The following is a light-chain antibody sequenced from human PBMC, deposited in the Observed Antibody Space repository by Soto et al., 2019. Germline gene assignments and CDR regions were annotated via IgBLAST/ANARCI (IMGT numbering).Light chain of an antibody. V-gene: IGKV3-20*01. CDR3: HKYDSTPEFT. J-gene: IGKJ4*01. CDR1: QSFHTNY. CDR2: AAY. Sequence: EIVLTQSPGTLSLSPGERATLSCRASQSFHTNYLAWYQQRPGKAPRLLIYAAYRRAIGIPDRFSGSGSGTDFTLTISRLEPEDSAVYFCHKYDSTPEFTFGGGTKIEIK.